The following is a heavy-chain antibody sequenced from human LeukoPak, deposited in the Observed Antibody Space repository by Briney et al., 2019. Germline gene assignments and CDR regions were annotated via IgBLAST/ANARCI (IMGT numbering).Heavy chain of an antibody. D-gene: IGHD6-25*01. CDR3: ARGYSSAFDY. CDR2: ISSSSYI. Sequence: GGSLRLSCAASGFTFSSYSMNWVRQAPGKGLEWVSSISSSSYIYYADSVKGRFTISRDNAKNSLYLQMNGLRAEDTAVYYCARGYSSAFDYWGQGTLVTVSS. J-gene: IGHJ4*02. CDR1: GFTFSSYS. V-gene: IGHV3-21*01.